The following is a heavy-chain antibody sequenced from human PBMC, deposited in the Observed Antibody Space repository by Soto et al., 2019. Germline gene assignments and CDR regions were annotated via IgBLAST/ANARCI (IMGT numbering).Heavy chain of an antibody. CDR2: IHWDDDK. CDR3: ARTVRNYYDSSGPYYFDY. CDR1: GLSLSTSGMR. J-gene: IGHJ4*02. V-gene: IGHV2-70*04. Sequence: GSGPTLVNPTQPLTLTCTFSGLSLSTSGMRVSWIRQPPGKAPEWLARIHWDDDKFYSTSLKTRLTISKDTSKNQVVLTMTNMDPVDTATYYCARTVRNYYDSSGPYYFDYWGQGTLVTVSS. D-gene: IGHD3-22*01.